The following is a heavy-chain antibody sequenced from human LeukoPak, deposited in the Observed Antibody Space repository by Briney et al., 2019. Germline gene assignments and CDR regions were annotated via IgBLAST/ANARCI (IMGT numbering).Heavy chain of an antibody. CDR3: AREGSARGVIIYDTFDY. CDR2: IYTSGST. CDR1: GGSISSGSYY. J-gene: IGHJ4*02. V-gene: IGHV4-61*02. Sequence: SETLSLTCTVSGGSISSGSYYWSWIRQPAGKGLEWIGRIYTSGSTNYNPSLKSRVTISVDTSKNQFSLKLSSVTAADTAVYYCAREGSARGVIIYDTFDYWGQGTLVTVSS. D-gene: IGHD3-10*01.